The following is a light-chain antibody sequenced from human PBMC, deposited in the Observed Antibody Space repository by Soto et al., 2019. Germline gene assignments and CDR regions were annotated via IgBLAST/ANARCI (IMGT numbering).Light chain of an antibody. J-gene: IGKJ2*01. CDR1: ESVRNNS. Sequence: ELVLTQSPATLSLSPGERATLSCRGSESVRNNSLAWYQQQPGPPPRLLMFGASRRATGIPDRFTGSGSGADFSLIISRLEPEDSAVYFCHHYGYGADTFGQGTKLEIK. CDR3: HHYGYGADT. V-gene: IGKV3-20*01. CDR2: GAS.